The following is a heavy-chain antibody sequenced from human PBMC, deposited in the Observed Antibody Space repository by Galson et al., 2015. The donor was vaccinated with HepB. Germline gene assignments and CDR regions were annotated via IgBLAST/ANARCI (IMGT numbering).Heavy chain of an antibody. CDR2: IDPSDFYT. V-gene: IGHV5-10-1*01. J-gene: IGHJ6*02. D-gene: IGHD3-22*01. CDR3: ARQSKIVVPASDQHGMDV. Sequence: QSGAEVKKPGESLRISCKGSGYIFTPYWINWVRQMPGKGLEWMGRIDPSDFYTDYSPSFQGHVSISADKSVNTAFLYWSSRKASDTAIYYCARQSKIVVPASDQHGMDVWGQGTTVTGSS. CDR1: GYIFTPYW.